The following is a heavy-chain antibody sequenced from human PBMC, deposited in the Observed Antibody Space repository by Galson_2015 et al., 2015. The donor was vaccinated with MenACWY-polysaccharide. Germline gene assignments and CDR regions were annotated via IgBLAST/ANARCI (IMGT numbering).Heavy chain of an antibody. CDR1: GYTFTSYD. Sequence: SVKVSCKASGYTFTSYDIHWVRQATGQGLEWMRWMNPNSGNTGYAQKFQGRVTMTRNTSISTAYMELSSLRSEDTAVYYCARGVLLALGEFYVLSLCHESWGQGTLVTVTS. D-gene: IGHD3-16*01. CDR2: MNPNSGNT. J-gene: IGHJ5*02. CDR3: ARGVLLALGEFYVLSLCHES. V-gene: IGHV1-8*01.